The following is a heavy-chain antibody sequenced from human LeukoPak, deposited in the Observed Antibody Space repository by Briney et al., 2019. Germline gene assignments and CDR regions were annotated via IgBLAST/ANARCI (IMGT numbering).Heavy chain of an antibody. V-gene: IGHV1-69*05. CDR2: IIPIFGTA. CDR3: ARGTAMVYYYMDV. D-gene: IGHD4/OR15-4a*01. Sequence: SVKVSCKASGGTFSSYAISRVPQAPGQGLEWMGGIIPIFGTANYAQKFQGRVTITTDESTSTAYMELSSLRSEDTAVYYCARGTAMVYYYMDVWGKGTTVTVSS. J-gene: IGHJ6*03. CDR1: GGTFSSYA.